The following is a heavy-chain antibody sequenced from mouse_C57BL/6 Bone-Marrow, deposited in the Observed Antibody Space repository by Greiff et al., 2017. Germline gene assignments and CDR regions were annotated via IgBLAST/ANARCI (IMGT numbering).Heavy chain of an antibody. CDR3: ARPGHRYFDV. J-gene: IGHJ1*03. V-gene: IGHV5-17*01. D-gene: IGHD6-1*01. CDR1: GFTFSDYG. CDR2: ISSGSSTI. Sequence: EVKVEESGGGLVKPGGSLKLSCAASGFTFSDYGMHWVRQAPEKGLEWVAYISSGSSTIYYADTLKGRFTISRDNSKNTLFLQMTSLRSEDTAMYYCARPGHRYFDVWGTGTTVTVSS.